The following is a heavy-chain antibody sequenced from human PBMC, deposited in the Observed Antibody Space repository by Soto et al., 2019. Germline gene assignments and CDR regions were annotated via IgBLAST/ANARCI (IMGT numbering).Heavy chain of an antibody. V-gene: IGHV3-15*01. D-gene: IGHD3-3*02. CDR3: TKVLALPPNDAFDI. CDR1: GFNFNVAW. CDR2: IKSKGGGETT. J-gene: IGHJ3*02. Sequence: EGQLVESGGRLVEPGGSLRLSCAASGFNFNVAWMYWVRQAPGKGLEWLGRIKSKGGGETTEYVAFVKGRFTISRDDSKNTLYLQMNSLKSEDTAVYYCTKVLALPPNDAFDIWGQGTMVTVSS.